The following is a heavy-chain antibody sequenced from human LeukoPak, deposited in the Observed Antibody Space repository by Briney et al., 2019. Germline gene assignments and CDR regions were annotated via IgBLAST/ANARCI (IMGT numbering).Heavy chain of an antibody. Sequence: GGSLRLSCAASGFTFSSYGMHWVRQVPGKGLEWVSVIYSGGSTYYADSVKGRFTISRDNSKNTLYLQMNSLSAEDTAVYYCARGLPQEYYFDYWGQGTLVTVSS. J-gene: IGHJ4*02. V-gene: IGHV3-53*01. D-gene: IGHD3-16*01. CDR3: ARGLPQEYYFDY. CDR1: GFTFSSYG. CDR2: IYSGGST.